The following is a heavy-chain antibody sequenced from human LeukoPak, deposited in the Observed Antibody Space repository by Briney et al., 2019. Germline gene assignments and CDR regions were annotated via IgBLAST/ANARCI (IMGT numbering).Heavy chain of an antibody. CDR2: IFYSGST. J-gene: IGHJ5*02. Sequence: PSETLSLTCIVSGGSTSNYYWSWIRQPPGKGLEWIGYIFYSGSTDYNPSLKSRVTISIDTSKNQFSLKLSSVTAADTAVYYCARGPRGTMISFDPWGQGTLVTVSS. D-gene: IGHD3-22*01. CDR1: GGSTSNYY. V-gene: IGHV4-59*01. CDR3: ARGPRGTMISFDP.